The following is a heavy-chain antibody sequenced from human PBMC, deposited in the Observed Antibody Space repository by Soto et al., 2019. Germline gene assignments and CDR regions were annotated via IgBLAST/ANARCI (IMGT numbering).Heavy chain of an antibody. Sequence: GESLKISCKGSGYSFTSYWIGWVRQMPGKGLEWMGIIYPGDSDTRYSPSFQGQVTISADKSISTAYPQWSSLKASDTAMYYCAIGYDFWSGPQGGNWFDPWGQGTLVTVSS. CDR1: GYSFTSYW. CDR3: AIGYDFWSGPQGGNWFDP. D-gene: IGHD3-3*01. V-gene: IGHV5-51*01. CDR2: IYPGDSDT. J-gene: IGHJ5*02.